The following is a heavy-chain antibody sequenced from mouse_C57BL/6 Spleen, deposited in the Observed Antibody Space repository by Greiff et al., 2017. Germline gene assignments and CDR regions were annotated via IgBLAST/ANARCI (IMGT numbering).Heavy chain of an antibody. CDR2: IYPGDGDT. CDR1: GYAFSSSW. V-gene: IGHV1-82*01. CDR3: ARNGYSWFAY. Sequence: QVQLKESGPELVKPGASVKISCKASGYAFSSSWMNWVKQRPGKGLEWIGRIYPGDGDTNYNGKFKGKATLTADKSSSRAYMQLSSLTSEDSAVYFCARNGYSWFAYWGQGTLVTVSA. J-gene: IGHJ3*01. D-gene: IGHD2-3*01.